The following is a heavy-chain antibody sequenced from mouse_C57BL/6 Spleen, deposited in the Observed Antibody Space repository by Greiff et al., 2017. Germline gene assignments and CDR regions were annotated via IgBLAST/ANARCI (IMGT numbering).Heavy chain of an antibody. J-gene: IGHJ3*01. CDR3: ARGAAQATSAWFAY. CDR1: GYTFTSYW. Sequence: VKLQQPVAELVMPGASVKLSCKASGYTFTSYWMHWVKQRPGQGLEWIGEIDPSDSYTNYNQKFKGKSTLTVDKSSSTAYMQLSSLTSEDAAVYYGARGAAQATSAWFAYWGQGTLVTVSA. D-gene: IGHD3-2*02. V-gene: IGHV1-69*01. CDR2: IDPSDSYT.